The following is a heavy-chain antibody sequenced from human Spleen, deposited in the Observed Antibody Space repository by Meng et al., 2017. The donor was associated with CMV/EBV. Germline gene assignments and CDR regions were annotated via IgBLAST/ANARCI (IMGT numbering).Heavy chain of an antibody. CDR3: ARGYYGSGGH. J-gene: IGHJ4*02. V-gene: IGHV1-46*01. D-gene: IGHD3-10*01. Sequence: ASVKVSCKASGYTFTSYYVHWVRQAPGQGLEWMGIINPSGGSTTYAQKFHGRITLTRDTSTSTIYMEMTYLRSGDTAVYYCARGYYGSGGHWGQGTLVTVSS. CDR1: GYTFTSYY. CDR2: INPSGGST.